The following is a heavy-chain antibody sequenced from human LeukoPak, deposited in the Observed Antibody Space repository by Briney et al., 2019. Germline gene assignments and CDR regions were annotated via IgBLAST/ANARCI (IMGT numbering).Heavy chain of an antibody. D-gene: IGHD6-19*01. Sequence: PGGSLRLSCAASGFTFSSYAMSWVRQAPGKGLEWVSTISGSGGSTYYADSVKGRFTISRDNSKNTLYLQMNSLRAEDTAVYYCGKDIRSSGWSKYSDYWGQGTLVTVSS. V-gene: IGHV3-23*01. J-gene: IGHJ4*02. CDR2: ISGSGGST. CDR3: GKDIRSSGWSKYSDY. CDR1: GFTFSSYA.